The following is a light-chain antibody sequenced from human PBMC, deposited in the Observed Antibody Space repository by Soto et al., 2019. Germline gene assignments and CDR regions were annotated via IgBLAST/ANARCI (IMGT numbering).Light chain of an antibody. CDR2: GAS. J-gene: IGKJ1*01. CDR1: QSVSSSY. Sequence: EIVMTHSPATLCVSPWERATLSFRSSQSVSSSYLVWYQQKPGQAPRLLIYGASSRATGISDRFSGSGSGRDFTLTISSLQPEDFATYYCLLDYSYFWAFGQGTKVDI. V-gene: IGKV3D-7*01. CDR3: LLDYSYFWA.